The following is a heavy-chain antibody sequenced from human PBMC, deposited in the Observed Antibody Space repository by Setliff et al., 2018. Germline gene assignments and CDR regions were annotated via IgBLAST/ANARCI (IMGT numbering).Heavy chain of an antibody. D-gene: IGHD3-3*01. J-gene: IGHJ4*02. CDR1: GGSISSSSYY. V-gene: IGHV4-39*07. Sequence: SETLSLTCTVSGGSISSSSYYWGWIRQPPGKGLEWIGSIYYSGSTYYNPSLKSRVTISVDTSKNQFSLKLSSVTAADTAVYYCARRATYYNFWSGYYDCWGRERWSPSPQ. CDR2: IYYSGST. CDR3: ARRATYYNFWSGYYDC.